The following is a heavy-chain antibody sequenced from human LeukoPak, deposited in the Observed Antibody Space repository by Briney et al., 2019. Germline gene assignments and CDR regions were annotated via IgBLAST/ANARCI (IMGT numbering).Heavy chain of an antibody. CDR3: ARAPSGDNYYGMDV. V-gene: IGHV3-21*01. CDR1: GFTFSSYS. Sequence: GGSLRLSCAASGFTFSSYSMNWVRQAPGKGLEWVSSISSSSSYIYYADSVKGRFTISRDNAKNSLYLQMNSLRAEDTAVYYCARAPSGDNYYGMDVWGQGTTVTVSS. D-gene: IGHD7-27*01. CDR2: ISSSSSYI. J-gene: IGHJ6*02.